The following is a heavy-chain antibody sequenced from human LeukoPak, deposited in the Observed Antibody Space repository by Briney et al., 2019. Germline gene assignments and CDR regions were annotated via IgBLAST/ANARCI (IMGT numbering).Heavy chain of an antibody. J-gene: IGHJ4*02. D-gene: IGHD2-21*02. CDR2: ISSSSSYI. V-gene: IGHV3-21*01. CDR1: RFTPSSYS. CDR3: SGWYGCSGACCSAY. Sequence: GGSLRLSRAASRFTPSSYSMNWVRQAPGKGLGWVSSISSSSSYIYYADSVKGRFTISRDNAKNSLYLQMNSLRAEDQAVYDCSGWYGCSGACCSAYWGQGTLVTVSS.